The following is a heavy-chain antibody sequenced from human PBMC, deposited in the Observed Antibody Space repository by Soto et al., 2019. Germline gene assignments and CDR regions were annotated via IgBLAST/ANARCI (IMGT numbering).Heavy chain of an antibody. CDR2: IHYSGST. Sequence: QVQLQQSGPGLVKPSQTLSLTCTVSGGSISSGSYYWSWIRHHPGKGLEWIGYIHYSGSTYYNPAXXSRLTMSVDTAXXXFXXRLSSVTAADTAVYYCARGQGYYDRSGHYDRKSYYSYGTDVWGQGTTVTVSS. V-gene: IGHV4-31*03. CDR3: ARGQGYYDRSGHYDRKSYYSYGTDV. D-gene: IGHD3-22*01. CDR1: GGSISSGSYY. J-gene: IGHJ6*02.